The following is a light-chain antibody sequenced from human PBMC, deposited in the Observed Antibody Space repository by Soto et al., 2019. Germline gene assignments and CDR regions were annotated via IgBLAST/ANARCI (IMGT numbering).Light chain of an antibody. Sequence: QSALTQPASVSGSPGQSITISCTATSSDVGGYNYVSWFQQYPGKAPKLMIYEVINRPSGVSNRFSGSKSGNTASLIISGLQAEDEAEYYCSSYTNINTRACVFGTGTKVTVL. CDR1: SSDVGGYNY. V-gene: IGLV2-14*01. CDR2: EVI. J-gene: IGLJ1*01. CDR3: SSYTNINTRACV.